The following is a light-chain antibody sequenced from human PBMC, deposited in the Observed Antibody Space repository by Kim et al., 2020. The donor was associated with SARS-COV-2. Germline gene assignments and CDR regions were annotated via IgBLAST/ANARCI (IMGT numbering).Light chain of an antibody. CDR3: QQYSGSPQT. CDR1: QSVSSSY. Sequence: EIVLTQSPGTLSLSPGERATLSCRASQSVSSSYLAWYQQKPGQAPRLLIYGASSRATGIPDRFSGSGSGTDFTLTISRLEPEYFAVYYCQQYSGSPQTFGQGTKVDIK. CDR2: GAS. J-gene: IGKJ1*01. V-gene: IGKV3-20*01.